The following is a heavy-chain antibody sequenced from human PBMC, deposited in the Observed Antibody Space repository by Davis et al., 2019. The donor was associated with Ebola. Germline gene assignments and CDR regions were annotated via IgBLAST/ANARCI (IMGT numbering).Heavy chain of an antibody. J-gene: IGHJ4*02. CDR1: GGSISSYY. D-gene: IGHD6-19*01. V-gene: IGHV4-59*01. CDR3: ARGGIAVAGFDY. Sequence: SETLSLTCTVSGGSISSYYWSWIRQPPGKGLEWIGSIYYSGSTNYNPSLKSRVTISVDTAKNQFSLKLSSVTAADTAVYYCARGGIAVAGFDYWGQGTLVTVSS. CDR2: IYYSGST.